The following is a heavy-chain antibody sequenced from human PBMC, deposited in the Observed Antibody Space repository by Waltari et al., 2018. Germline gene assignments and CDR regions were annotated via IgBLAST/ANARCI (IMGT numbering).Heavy chain of an antibody. CDR3: GRDRGWRQHDY. Sequence: EVQLMESGGGVVHPGGSLGLSFAGSGFTFSTYWMGWVRQAPGKGLEWVANIKQDGSTKYYVDSVKGRFTISRDNAKNSLYLQMNSLRAEDTAVYYCGRDRGWRQHDYWGQGTLVTVSS. J-gene: IGHJ4*02. CDR2: IKQDGSTK. V-gene: IGHV3-7*01. CDR1: GFTFSTYW. D-gene: IGHD5-12*01.